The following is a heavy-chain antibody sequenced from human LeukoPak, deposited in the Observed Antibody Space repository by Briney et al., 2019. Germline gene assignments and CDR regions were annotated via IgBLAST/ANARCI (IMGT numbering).Heavy chain of an antibody. D-gene: IGHD4-23*01. CDR1: GGSINNYY. CDR3: ARVRSVTPYYFEY. J-gene: IGHJ4*02. Sequence: SETLSLTCTVSGGSINNYYWSWIRQPAGKGLEWIGRLYSAGSTNYNPSLKSRLTMSVDTSKNQFSLRLSSVTAADTAVYFCARVRSVTPYYFEYWGQGTLVTVSS. V-gene: IGHV4-4*07. CDR2: LYSAGST.